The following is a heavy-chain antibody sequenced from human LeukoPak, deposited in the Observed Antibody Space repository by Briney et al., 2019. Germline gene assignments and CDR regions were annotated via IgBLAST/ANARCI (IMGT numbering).Heavy chain of an antibody. D-gene: IGHD3-10*01. CDR1: GFTFSSYS. CDR2: ISSSSYI. J-gene: IGHJ4*02. V-gene: IGHV3-21*04. Sequence: AGGSLRLSYAASGFTFSSYSMNWVRQAPGKGLEWVSSISSSSYIYYADSVKGRFTISRDNAKNSLYLQMNSLRAEDTALYHCARGLIGSGSSPFDYWGQGTLVTVSS. CDR3: ARGLIGSGSSPFDY.